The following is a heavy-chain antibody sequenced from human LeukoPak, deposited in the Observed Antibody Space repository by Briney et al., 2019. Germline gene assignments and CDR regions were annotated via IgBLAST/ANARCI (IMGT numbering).Heavy chain of an antibody. CDR1: GYSISSGYY. J-gene: IGHJ6*04. D-gene: IGHD3-10*01. Sequence: SETLSLTCAVSGYSISSGYYWGWIRQPPGKGLEWIGSIFHSGSTYYNPSLESRVNMSVDTSKNQISLKLSSVTAADTAVYYCARASGSYGSGSYYYYGMDVWGKGTTVTVSS. CDR3: ARASGSYGSGSYYYYGMDV. CDR2: IFHSGST. V-gene: IGHV4-38-2*01.